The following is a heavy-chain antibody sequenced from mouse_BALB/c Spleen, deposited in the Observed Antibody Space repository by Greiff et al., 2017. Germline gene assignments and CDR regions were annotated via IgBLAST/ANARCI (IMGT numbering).Heavy chain of an antibody. V-gene: IGHV1-9*01. J-gene: IGHJ4*01. D-gene: IGHD1-1*01. CDR1: GYTFSSYW. CDR3: ARGRGYGSSYVSYAMDY. Sequence: VQLQQSGAELMKPGASVKISCKATGYTFSSYWIEWVKQRPGHGLEWIGEILPGSGSTNYNEKFKGKATFTADTSSNTAYMQLSSLTSEDSAVYYCARGRGYGSSYVSYAMDYGGQGTSVTVSS. CDR2: ILPGSGST.